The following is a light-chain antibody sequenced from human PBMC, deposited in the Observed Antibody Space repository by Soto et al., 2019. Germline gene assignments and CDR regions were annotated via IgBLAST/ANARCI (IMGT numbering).Light chain of an antibody. CDR3: SSYTSNSTYV. CDR2: DVS. J-gene: IGLJ1*01. CDR1: SSEVGGYNY. V-gene: IGLV2-14*03. Sequence: QSALTQPASVSGSPGQSITISCTGTSSEVGGYNYVSWYQQHPGKAPKLMIYDVSNRPSGVSNRLSGSKSGNTASLTVSGLLTEDEADYYCSSYTSNSTYVFGTGTKVTVL.